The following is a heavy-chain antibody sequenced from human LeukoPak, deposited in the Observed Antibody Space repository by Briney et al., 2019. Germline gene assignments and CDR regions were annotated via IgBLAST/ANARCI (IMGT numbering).Heavy chain of an antibody. CDR3: ARSSAGMVRGVPQFDY. CDR1: GYTFTSYG. Sequence: ASVKVSCKASGYTFTSYGISWVRQAPGQGLEWMGGISAYNGNTNYAQKLQGRVTMTTDTSTSTANMELRSLRSDATAVYYCARSSAGMVRGVPQFDYWGQGTPVTVSS. D-gene: IGHD3-10*01. J-gene: IGHJ4*02. CDR2: ISAYNGNT. V-gene: IGHV1-18*01.